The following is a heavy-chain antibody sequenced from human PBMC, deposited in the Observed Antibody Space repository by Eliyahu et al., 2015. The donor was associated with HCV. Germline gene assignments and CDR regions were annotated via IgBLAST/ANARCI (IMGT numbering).Heavy chain of an antibody. J-gene: IGHJ6*02. D-gene: IGHD2-21*01. CDR1: GFTFTSYE. CDR2: IVSNGGTTI. Sequence: EVQLVESGGGLVQPGGSLRLXCVASGFTFTSYEMNWVRQAPGKGLEWVSYIVSNGGTTIYYADSVKGRFTISRDDAKNSLYLQMNSLRADDTAVYYCARDAFHYYGMDVWGQGTTVTVSS. CDR3: ARDAFHYYGMDV. V-gene: IGHV3-48*03.